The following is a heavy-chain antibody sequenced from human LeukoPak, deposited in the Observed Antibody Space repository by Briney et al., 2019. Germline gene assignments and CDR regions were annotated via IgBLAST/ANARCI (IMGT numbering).Heavy chain of an antibody. CDR3: ARDSTYYYDSGSSGPHYFDN. V-gene: IGHV3-30*01. CDR1: GFTFSNYA. J-gene: IGHJ4*02. D-gene: IGHD3-10*01. CDR2: VSSGGTYE. Sequence: GKSLRLSCAASGFTFSNYAMHWVRQAPGKGLEWVSLVSSGGTYEYYADSVKGRFTISRDNSKNTLYLQLNSLRAEDTAVYYCARDSTYYYDSGSSGPHYFDNWGQGTLVTVSS.